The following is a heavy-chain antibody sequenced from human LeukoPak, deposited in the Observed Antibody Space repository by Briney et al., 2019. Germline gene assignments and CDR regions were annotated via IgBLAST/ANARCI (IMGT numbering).Heavy chain of an antibody. J-gene: IGHJ4*02. CDR1: GFTFTSYA. Sequence: GGSLRLSCAASGFTFTSYAMSWVRQAPGKGLEWVSSITGSGDTTYYADSVKGLFTISRDNSKNTLYLQMNSLRAEDTAVYHCARDGGSYLQPTDYWGQGTLVTVSS. CDR2: ITGSGDTT. V-gene: IGHV3-23*01. D-gene: IGHD1-26*01. CDR3: ARDGGSYLQPTDY.